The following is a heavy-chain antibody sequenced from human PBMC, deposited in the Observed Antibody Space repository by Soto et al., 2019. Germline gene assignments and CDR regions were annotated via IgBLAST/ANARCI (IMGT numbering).Heavy chain of an antibody. Sequence: SETLSLTCTVSGGSISSYYWSWIRQPPGKGLEWIGYIYYSGSTNYNPSLKSRVTISVDTSKNQFSLKLSSVTAADTAVYYCASHKRGEYCSGGSCEHPGAFDIWGQGTMVT. CDR1: GGSISSYY. V-gene: IGHV4-59*01. CDR3: ASHKRGEYCSGGSCEHPGAFDI. J-gene: IGHJ3*02. CDR2: IYYSGST. D-gene: IGHD2-15*01.